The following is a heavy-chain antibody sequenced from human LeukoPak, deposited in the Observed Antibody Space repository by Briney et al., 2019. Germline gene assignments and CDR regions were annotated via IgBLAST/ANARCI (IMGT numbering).Heavy chain of an antibody. CDR1: GFTFDDHG. Sequence: PGGSLRLSCTASGFTFDDHGMSWVRQVPGKGLEWVAGINWDGGSTGYADSVKGRFTISRDNAKNSLYLQMNSLRAEDTAVYYCAKHHCSSTSCYRVFDFWGQGTLVTVSS. CDR3: AKHHCSSTSCYRVFDF. CDR2: INWDGGST. D-gene: IGHD2-2*02. J-gene: IGHJ4*02. V-gene: IGHV3-20*04.